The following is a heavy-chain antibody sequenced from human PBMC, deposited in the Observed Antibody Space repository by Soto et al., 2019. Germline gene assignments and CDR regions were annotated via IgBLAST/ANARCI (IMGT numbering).Heavy chain of an antibody. V-gene: IGHV6-1*01. CDR2: TYFRSKWYN. D-gene: IGHD5-12*01. CDR3: AKGDNLGPKTGYAFDP. Sequence: LSLTCALSGDSVSSNTASWNWIRQSPSRGLEWLGRTYFRSKWYNDYAVSVKSRIIINPDTSNNQFSLQLNSVTPEDTAVYFCAKGDNLGPKTGYAFDPWGQGIMVTVSS. J-gene: IGHJ5*02. CDR1: GDSVSSNTAS.